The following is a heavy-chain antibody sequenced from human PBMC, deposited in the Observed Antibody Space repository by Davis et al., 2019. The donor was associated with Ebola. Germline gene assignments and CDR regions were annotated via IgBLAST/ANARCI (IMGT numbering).Heavy chain of an antibody. CDR2: IYYSGST. CDR3: AGYDYWFDP. CDR1: GGSISSYY. D-gene: IGHD5-12*01. Sequence: MPSETLSLTCTVSGGSISSYYWSWIRQPPGKGLEWIGYIYYSGSTNYNPSLKSRVTMSIDKSKNQFSLKLTSVTAADTAVYYCAGYDYWFDPWGRGTQVTVSS. V-gene: IGHV4-59*12. J-gene: IGHJ5*02.